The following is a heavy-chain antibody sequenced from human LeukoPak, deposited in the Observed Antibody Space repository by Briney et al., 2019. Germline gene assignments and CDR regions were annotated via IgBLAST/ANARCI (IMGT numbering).Heavy chain of an antibody. CDR3: ARSPITMIVVVIDY. CDR1: GYTFTSYG. Sequence: EASVKVSCKASGYTFTSYGISWVRQAPGQGLEWMGWISAYNGNTNYAQKLQGRVTMTTDTSMSTAYMELRSLRSDDTAVYYCARSPITMIVVVIDYWGQGTLVTVSS. V-gene: IGHV1-18*01. J-gene: IGHJ4*02. D-gene: IGHD3-22*01. CDR2: ISAYNGNT.